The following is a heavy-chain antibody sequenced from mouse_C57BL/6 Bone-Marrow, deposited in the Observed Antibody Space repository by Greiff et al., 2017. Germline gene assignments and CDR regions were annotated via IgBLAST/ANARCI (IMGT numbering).Heavy chain of an antibody. CDR3: ARGGSLFAY. V-gene: IGHV1-4*01. CDR2: INPSSGYT. Sequence: VKLMESGAELARPGASVQMSCKASGYTFTSYTMHWVKQRPGQGLEWIGYINPSSGYTKYNQKFKDKATLTADKSSSTAYMQLSSLTSEDSAVYYCARGGSLFAYWGQGTLVTVSA. CDR1: GYTFTSYT. J-gene: IGHJ3*01.